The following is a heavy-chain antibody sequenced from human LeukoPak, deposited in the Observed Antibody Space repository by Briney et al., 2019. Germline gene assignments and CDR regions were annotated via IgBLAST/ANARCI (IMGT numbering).Heavy chain of an antibody. Sequence: ASVKVSCKASGYTFTAYYMHWVRQAPGQGLEWMGWINPNSGGTNYAQKFQGRVTMTRDTSISTAYMELSRLRSDDTAVYYCATTVTTYYYYYYMGVWGKGTTVTVSS. CDR3: ATTVTTYYYYYYMGV. J-gene: IGHJ6*03. CDR1: GYTFTAYY. D-gene: IGHD4-17*01. V-gene: IGHV1-2*02. CDR2: INPNSGGT.